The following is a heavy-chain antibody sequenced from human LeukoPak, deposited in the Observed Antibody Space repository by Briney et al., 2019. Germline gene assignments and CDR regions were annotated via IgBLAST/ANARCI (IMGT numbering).Heavy chain of an antibody. CDR1: GFTFNSFG. CDR3: AKAYTYDILTGYYTVH. Sequence: GRSLRLSCAASGFTFNSFGMHWVRQAPGKGLEWLAVISYDGRNKYYADSVKGRFTISRDNSKNTLYLQMNSLRAEDTAVYYCAKAYTYDILTGYYTVHWGQGTLVTVSS. D-gene: IGHD3-9*01. V-gene: IGHV3-30*18. CDR2: ISYDGRNK. J-gene: IGHJ4*02.